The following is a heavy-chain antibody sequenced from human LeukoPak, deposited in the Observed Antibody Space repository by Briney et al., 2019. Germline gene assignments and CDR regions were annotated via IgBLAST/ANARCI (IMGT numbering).Heavy chain of an antibody. V-gene: IGHV1-2*02. J-gene: IGHJ5*02. CDR2: INPNSGGT. Sequence: ASVKVSCKASGYTFTGYYMHWVRQAPGQGLEWMGWINPNSGGTNYAQKFQGRVTMTRDTSISTAYMELSRLRSDDTAVYYCARGLQTYYYDRSGLNWFDPWGQGTLVTVSS. CDR3: ARGLQTYYYDRSGLNWFDP. CDR1: GYTFTGYY. D-gene: IGHD3-22*01.